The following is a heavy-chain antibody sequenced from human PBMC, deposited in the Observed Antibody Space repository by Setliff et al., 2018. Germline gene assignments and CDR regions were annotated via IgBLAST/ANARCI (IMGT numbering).Heavy chain of an antibody. CDR1: GFTFSSYS. Sequence: GGSLRLSCAASGFTFSSYSMNWVRQAPGKGLEWVGRITRKYEGYTPEYAATVEGRFTMSRDDSRTVAYLQMESLKSEDTAIYYCARSVHWVLDKWGRGTSVTVSS. J-gene: IGHJ4*02. D-gene: IGHD7-27*01. CDR2: ITRKYEGYTP. CDR3: ARSVHWVLDK. V-gene: IGHV3-72*01.